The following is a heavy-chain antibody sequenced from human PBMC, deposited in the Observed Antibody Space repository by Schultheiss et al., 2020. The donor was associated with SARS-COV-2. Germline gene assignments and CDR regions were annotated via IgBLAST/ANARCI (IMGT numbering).Heavy chain of an antibody. D-gene: IGHD3-10*01. CDR1: GGSFSGYY. CDR3: ARHVRGRSKYYFDY. J-gene: IGHJ4*02. V-gene: IGHV4-34*01. Sequence: SQTLSLTCAVYGGSFSGYYWSWIRQPPGKGLEWIGEINHSGSTNYNPSLKSRVTISVDTSKNQVSLKLNSVTAADTAVYYCARHVRGRSKYYFDYWGQGTLVTVSS. CDR2: INHSGST.